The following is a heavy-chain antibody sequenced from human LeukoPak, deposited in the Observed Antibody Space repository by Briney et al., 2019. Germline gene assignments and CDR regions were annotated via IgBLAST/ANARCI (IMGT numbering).Heavy chain of an antibody. V-gene: IGHV4-28*01. D-gene: IGHD1-1*01. J-gene: IGHJ2*01. CDR3: ARTRLTTGTTFDL. CDR1: GYSISNINW. CDR2: IYYSGST. Sequence: SETLSLTCAVSGYSISNINWWGWIRQPPGKALEWIGYIYYSGSTYYNPSLKSRVTMSVDTSKNQFSLKLNSVTAVDTALYYCARTRLTTGTTFDLWGRGTLVTVSS.